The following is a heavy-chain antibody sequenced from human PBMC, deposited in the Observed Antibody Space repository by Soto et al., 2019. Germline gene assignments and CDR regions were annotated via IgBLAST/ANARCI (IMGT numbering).Heavy chain of an antibody. CDR2: ISRGSDYI. Sequence: EVHLVESGGGLVKPGGSLRLTCAGSGFSFSDYTMNWVRQAPGKWLEWVSSISRGSDYIFYADTVKGRFTISRDNARNSLYLQMSSLMAEDTAVYYCATDSGCFNNACAYDPWGQGTLVAVSS. V-gene: IGHV3-21*01. D-gene: IGHD2-8*01. J-gene: IGHJ5*02. CDR1: GFSFSDYT. CDR3: ATDSGCFNNACAYDP.